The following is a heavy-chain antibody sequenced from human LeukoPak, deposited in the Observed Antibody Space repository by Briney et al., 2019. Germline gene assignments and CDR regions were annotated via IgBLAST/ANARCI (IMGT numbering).Heavy chain of an antibody. Sequence: ASVKVSCKASGYTFIDYYMHWVRQAPGQGLEWMGWTNPNSGGTNYAQKFEGRVTMTRDTSISTAYMELSRLKSDDTAVYYCARKVEFLDALDTWGQGTMVTVSS. CDR2: TNPNSGGT. J-gene: IGHJ3*02. CDR3: ARKVEFLDALDT. CDR1: GYTFIDYY. V-gene: IGHV1-2*02. D-gene: IGHD1-1*01.